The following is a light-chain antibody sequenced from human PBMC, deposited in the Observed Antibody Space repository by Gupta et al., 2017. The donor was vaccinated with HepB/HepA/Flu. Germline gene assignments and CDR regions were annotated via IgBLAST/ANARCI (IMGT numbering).Light chain of an antibody. V-gene: IGKV3-20*01. Sequence: IVLTQVPGTLSLSPGEGATLPCKTSQSINSNYLAWYQQKPGQTPRLVIYDTSSRATGIPDRFSGSGSGPEFTLTIRRLEPEDFAMYYCQYYGSSPLYAFGQGTKLGIK. CDR1: QSINSNY. CDR2: DTS. CDR3: QYYGSSPLYA. J-gene: IGKJ2*01.